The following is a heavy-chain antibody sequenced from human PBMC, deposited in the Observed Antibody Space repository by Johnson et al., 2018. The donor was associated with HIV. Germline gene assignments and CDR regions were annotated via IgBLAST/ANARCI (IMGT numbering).Heavy chain of an antibody. D-gene: IGHD3-3*01. CDR1: GFTFSDYY. Sequence: QVQLVESGGGLVKPGGSLRLSCAASGFTFSDYYMSWIRQAPGKGLEWVSYISGGGSTIYYADSVVKGRFTISRDNAKNSVFLQMNSLRVEDTAIYYCARQPDNFWSSDAFDIWGQGTMVTVSS. V-gene: IGHV3-11*04. J-gene: IGHJ3*02. CDR2: ISGGGSTI. CDR3: ARQPDNFWSSDAFDI.